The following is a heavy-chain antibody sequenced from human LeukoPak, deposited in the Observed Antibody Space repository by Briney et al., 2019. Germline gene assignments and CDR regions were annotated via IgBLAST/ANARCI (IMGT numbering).Heavy chain of an antibody. CDR1: GFTVSSNY. V-gene: IGHV3-66*01. D-gene: IGHD6-13*01. CDR2: IYSGGST. Sequence: PGGSLRLSFAASGFTVSSNYMSWVRQAQGKGLEWVSVIYSGGSTYYADSVKGRFTISRDNSKNTLYLQMNSLRAEDTAVYYCARDEQQLSFDYWGQGTLVTVSS. J-gene: IGHJ4*02. CDR3: ARDEQQLSFDY.